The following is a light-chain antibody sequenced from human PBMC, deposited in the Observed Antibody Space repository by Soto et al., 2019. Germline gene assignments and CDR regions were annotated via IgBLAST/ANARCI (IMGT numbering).Light chain of an antibody. Sequence: EIVMTQSPAPLSVSPGERATLSCRASQSVNSKVAWYQQKPGQPPRLLIYAASSRPTDIPARFSGSGSGTDFTLTISSLEPEDFALYYCQQRSNWSITFGQGTRLEIK. CDR1: QSVNSK. J-gene: IGKJ5*01. CDR3: QQRSNWSIT. CDR2: AAS. V-gene: IGKV3-11*01.